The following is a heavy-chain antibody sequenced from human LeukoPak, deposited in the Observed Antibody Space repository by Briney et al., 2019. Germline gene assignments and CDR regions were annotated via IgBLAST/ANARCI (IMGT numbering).Heavy chain of an antibody. J-gene: IGHJ4*02. CDR1: EFALRSRGGG. CDR3: AHIADSYAYFDS. Sequence: SGPTLLNPPQTLTLTFTFSEFALRSRGGGGGWIRQPPVKALEWLALIYWNDDKRYSPSLKSRLTITKDTSENQVVLTMTNMDPVDTATYYCAHIADSYAYFDSWGQGTLVTVSS. D-gene: IGHD3-16*01. V-gene: IGHV2-5*01. CDR2: IYWNDDK.